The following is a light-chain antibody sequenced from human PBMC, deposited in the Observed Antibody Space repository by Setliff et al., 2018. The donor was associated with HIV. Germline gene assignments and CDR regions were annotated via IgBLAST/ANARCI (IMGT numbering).Light chain of an antibody. Sequence: QSALTQPASVSGSPGQSITISCTETSSDVGGYSYVSWYQQHTGKAPKLIISEVRNRPSGVSNRLSGSKSGNTASLTISGLQAEDEADYYCSSYAITNTRPFGTGTKVTVL. J-gene: IGLJ1*01. CDR3: SSYAITNTRP. CDR1: SSDVGGYSY. V-gene: IGLV2-14*01. CDR2: EVR.